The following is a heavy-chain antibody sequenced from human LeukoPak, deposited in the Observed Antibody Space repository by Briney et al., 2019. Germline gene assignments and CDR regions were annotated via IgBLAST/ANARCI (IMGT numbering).Heavy chain of an antibody. V-gene: IGHV4-38-2*02. D-gene: IGHD3-3*01. CDR3: ARDDAHYDFFRYDRRGWFDP. Sequence: SETLSLTGPVSGYSFGMGYFWGWSRRPPGKGLGRVGSFYHSGITYTNPSPKSRVTLSHEMPKNQFSPKLCSVSPPGTAVYYFARDDAHYDFFRYDRRGWFDPWGQGTLVIVSS. J-gene: IGHJ5*02. CDR1: GYSFGMGYF. CDR2: FYHSGIT.